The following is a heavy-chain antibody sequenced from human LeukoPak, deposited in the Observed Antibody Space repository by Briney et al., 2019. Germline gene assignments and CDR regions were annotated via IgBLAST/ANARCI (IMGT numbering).Heavy chain of an antibody. J-gene: IGHJ3*02. V-gene: IGHV4-59*01. CDR3: ARDRGLGAFDI. CDR2: NYYSGST. Sequence: SETLSLTCTVSGGSISSYYWSWIRQPPGKGLEWIGYNYYSGSTNYNPSLKSRVTISVDTSKNQFSLKLSSVTAADTAVYYCARDRGLGAFDIWGQGTMVTVSS. D-gene: IGHD3-10*01. CDR1: GGSISSYY.